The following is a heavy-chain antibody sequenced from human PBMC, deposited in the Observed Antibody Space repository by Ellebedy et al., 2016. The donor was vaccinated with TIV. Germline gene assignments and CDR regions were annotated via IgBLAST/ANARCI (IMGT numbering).Heavy chain of an antibody. J-gene: IGHJ1*01. CDR3: ATVRRLDSSWYRATKSAEYFQH. CDR1: GFTFSSYG. D-gene: IGHD6-13*01. V-gene: IGHV1-24*01. Sequence: MPGGSLRLSCAASGFTFSSYGMHWVRQAPGKGLEWMGGFDPEDGETIYAEKFQGRVTMTEDTSTDTAYMELSSLRSEDTAVYYCATVRRLDSSWYRATKSAEYFQHWGQGTLVTVSS. CDR2: FDPEDGET.